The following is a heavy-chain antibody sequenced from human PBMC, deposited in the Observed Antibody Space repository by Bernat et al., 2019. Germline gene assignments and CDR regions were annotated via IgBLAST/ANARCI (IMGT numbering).Heavy chain of an antibody. CDR3: ASTRALPYSSGWYYFDY. Sequence: QVQLQQWGAGLLKPSETLSLTCAVYGGSFSGYYWSWIRQPPGKGLEWIGEINHSGSTNYNPSLKSRVTISVDTSKNQFSLKLSSVTAADTAVYYCASTRALPYSSGWYYFDYWGQGTLVTVSS. V-gene: IGHV4-34*01. J-gene: IGHJ4*02. CDR1: GGSFSGYY. CDR2: INHSGST. D-gene: IGHD6-19*01.